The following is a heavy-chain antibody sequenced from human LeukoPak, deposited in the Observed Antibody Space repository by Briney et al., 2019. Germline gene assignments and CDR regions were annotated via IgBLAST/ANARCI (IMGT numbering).Heavy chain of an antibody. CDR2: IYTSGST. Sequence: SQTLSLTCTASGGSISSGSYYWNWIRQPAGKGLEWIGRIYTSGSTKYNPSLKSRVTVSVDTSKNQFSLKVRSVTAADTAVYYCARTYCGGDCRGYYYYYYMDVWGKGTTVTISS. CDR1: GGSISSGSYY. D-gene: IGHD2-21*02. J-gene: IGHJ6*03. CDR3: ARTYCGGDCRGYYYYYYMDV. V-gene: IGHV4-61*02.